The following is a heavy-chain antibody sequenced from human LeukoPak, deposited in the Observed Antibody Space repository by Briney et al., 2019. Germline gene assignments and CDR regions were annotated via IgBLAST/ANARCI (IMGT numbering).Heavy chain of an antibody. CDR3: ARLKSYGSDPPEFG. CDR2: IYPGDSDT. D-gene: IGHD3-10*01. J-gene: IGHJ4*02. Sequence: GESLKISGKGSGYSFTSYWIGWVRQMPGKGLEWLGIIYPGDSDTRYSPSFQGQVTISADKSISTAYLQWSSLKASDTAMYYCARLKSYGSDPPEFGRGQGTLVTVSS. CDR1: GYSFTSYW. V-gene: IGHV5-51*01.